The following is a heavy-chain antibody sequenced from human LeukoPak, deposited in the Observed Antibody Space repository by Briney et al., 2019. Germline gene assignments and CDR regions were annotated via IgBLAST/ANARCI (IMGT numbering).Heavy chain of an antibody. CDR2: IIPIVGTT. D-gene: IGHD3-22*01. Sequence: SVKVSCKASGGTFSSYAFSWVRQAPGQGLEWMGGIIPIVGTTNYAQMFQGRVTITADESTSTAYMGLSSLRSEDTAVYYCARGGYYYDSSGYSHLPDYWGQGTLVTVSA. CDR1: GGTFSSYA. CDR3: ARGGYYYDSSGYSHLPDY. V-gene: IGHV1-69*01. J-gene: IGHJ4*02.